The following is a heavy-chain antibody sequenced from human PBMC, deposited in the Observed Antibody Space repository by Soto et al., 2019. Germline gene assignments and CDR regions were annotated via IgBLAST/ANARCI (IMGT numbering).Heavy chain of an antibody. CDR3: ASPHGGSSGWDNWFDP. CDR1: GGSVSSGSYY. J-gene: IGHJ5*02. D-gene: IGHD6-25*01. CDR2: IYSSGST. Sequence: QVQLQESGPGLVKPSETLSLTCTVSGGSVSSGSYYWSWIQQPPGKGLEWIGYIYSSGSTNYNPSLKSRVTISVDTPKKQFSLKRSSVTDADTAVYYCASPHGGSSGWDNWFDPWGQGTLVTVST. V-gene: IGHV4-61*01.